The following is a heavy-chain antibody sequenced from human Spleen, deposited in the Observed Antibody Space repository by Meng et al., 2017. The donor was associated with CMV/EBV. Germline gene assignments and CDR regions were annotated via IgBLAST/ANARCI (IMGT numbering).Heavy chain of an antibody. CDR3: AIDSSSWSPFDY. V-gene: IGHV1-69*05. Sequence: CQASGGTFSSYAISWVRQAPGQGLEWMGGIIPIFGTANYAQKFQGRVTITTDESTSTAYMELSSLRSEDTAVYYCAIDSSSWSPFDYWGQGTLVTVSS. J-gene: IGHJ4*02. D-gene: IGHD6-13*01. CDR2: IIPIFGTA. CDR1: GGTFSSYA.